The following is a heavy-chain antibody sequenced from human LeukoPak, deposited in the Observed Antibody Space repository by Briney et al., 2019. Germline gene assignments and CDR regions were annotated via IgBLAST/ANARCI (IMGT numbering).Heavy chain of an antibody. D-gene: IGHD6-6*01. CDR1: GFTFSIYA. Sequence: GGSLRLSCAASGFTFSIYATTWVRQAPGKGLEWVSGISGSGGSTYYADSVKGRFTISRDNSKNTLYLQMNSLRAEDTAVYYCAKNLAARLRGWFDPWGQGTLVTVSS. CDR2: ISGSGGST. J-gene: IGHJ5*02. V-gene: IGHV3-23*01. CDR3: AKNLAARLRGWFDP.